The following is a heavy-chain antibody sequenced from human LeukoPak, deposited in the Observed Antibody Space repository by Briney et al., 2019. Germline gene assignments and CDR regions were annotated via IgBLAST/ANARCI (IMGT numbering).Heavy chain of an antibody. D-gene: IGHD2-15*01. CDR2: ISSSGSTI. J-gene: IGHJ4*02. CDR1: GFTFSDYY. V-gene: IGHV3-11*01. CDR3: AREEAANPFDY. Sequence: GGSLRLSCAASGFTFSDYYMSWIRQAPGEGLEWVSYISSSGSTIYYADSVKGRFTISRDNAKNSLYLQMNSLRAEDTAVYYCAREEAANPFDYWGQGTLVTASS.